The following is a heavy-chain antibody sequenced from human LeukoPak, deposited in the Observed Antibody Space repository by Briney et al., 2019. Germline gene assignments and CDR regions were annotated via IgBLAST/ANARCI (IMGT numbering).Heavy chain of an antibody. Sequence: SQTLSLTCAISGDSVSSNSAAWNWIRQSPARGLEWLGRTYYRSKWHNDYAPSVKGRITINPDTSKNQFSLQVSSVTPEDTAVYYCVRSRGDLDYWGQGTLVTVSS. CDR3: VRSRGDLDY. CDR1: GDSVSSNSAA. D-gene: IGHD3-10*01. J-gene: IGHJ4*02. V-gene: IGHV6-1*01. CDR2: TYYRSKWHN.